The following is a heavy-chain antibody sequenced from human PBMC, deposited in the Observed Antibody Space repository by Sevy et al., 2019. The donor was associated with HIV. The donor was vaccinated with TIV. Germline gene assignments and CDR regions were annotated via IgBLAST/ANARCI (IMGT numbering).Heavy chain of an antibody. J-gene: IGHJ5*02. CDR1: GGSISSYY. D-gene: IGHD3-10*01. Sequence: SETLSLTCTVSGGSISSYYWSWIRQPPGKGLEWIGYIYYSGSTNYNPSLKSRVTISVDTSKNQFSRKLSSVTAADTAVYYCARVGGIHRFGEFWFDPWGQGTLVTVSS. CDR3: ARVGGIHRFGEFWFDP. V-gene: IGHV4-59*01. CDR2: IYYSGST.